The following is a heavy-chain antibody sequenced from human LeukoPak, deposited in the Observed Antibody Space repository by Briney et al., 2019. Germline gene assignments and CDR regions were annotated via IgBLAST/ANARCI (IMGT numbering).Heavy chain of an antibody. D-gene: IGHD7-27*01. Sequence: GGSLRLSCAASGFTFSSYAMSWVRQAPGKGLEWVSAISGSGGSTYYADSVKGRFTISRDNTEKSLYLQMNSLRAEDTAVYFCVRDLGPSRHYFEYWGQGALVTVSS. CDR1: GFTFSSYA. J-gene: IGHJ4*02. CDR3: VRDLGPSRHYFEY. V-gene: IGHV3-23*01. CDR2: ISGSGGST.